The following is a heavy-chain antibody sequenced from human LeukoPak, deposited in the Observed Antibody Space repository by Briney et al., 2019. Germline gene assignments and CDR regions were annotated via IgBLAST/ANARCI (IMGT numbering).Heavy chain of an antibody. CDR2: IIPILGIA. Sequence: SVKVSCKASGGTFSSYTISWVRQAPGQGLEWMGWIIPILGIANYAQKFQGRVTITAYKSTSTAYMELSSLRSEDTAVYYCARGSQLLGFDAFDIWGQGTMVTVSS. J-gene: IGHJ3*02. D-gene: IGHD2-2*01. CDR3: ARGSQLLGFDAFDI. CDR1: GGTFSSYT. V-gene: IGHV1-69*02.